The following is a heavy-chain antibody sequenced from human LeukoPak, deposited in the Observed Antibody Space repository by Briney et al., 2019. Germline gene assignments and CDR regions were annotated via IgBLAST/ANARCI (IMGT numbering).Heavy chain of an antibody. CDR1: GYTFTGYY. D-gene: IGHD3-10*01. J-gene: IGHJ3*02. CDR2: INPNSGGT. V-gene: IGHV1-2*02. CDR3: ALIWVGELLDVFDI. Sequence: GASVKLFCKASGYTFTGYYMHWVRQAPGQGLEWMGWINPNSGGTNYAQKFQGRVTMTRDTSMSTPYMELSRLRSDVTAVYYCALIWVGELLDVFDIWGQGTMVIVSS.